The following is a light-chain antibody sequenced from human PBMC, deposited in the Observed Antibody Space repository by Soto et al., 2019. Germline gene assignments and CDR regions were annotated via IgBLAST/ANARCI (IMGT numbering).Light chain of an antibody. V-gene: IGLV1-40*01. Sequence: QAVVTQPPSVSGAPGQRVTISCTGSSSNIGAGYDVHWYQQLPGTAPKLLIYGNSNRPSGVPDRFSGSKSGTSASLAITGLQAEDEADYYCQAHVSSLSGWVFGGGTKVTVL. CDR1: SSNIGAGYD. J-gene: IGLJ3*02. CDR2: GNS. CDR3: QAHVSSLSGWV.